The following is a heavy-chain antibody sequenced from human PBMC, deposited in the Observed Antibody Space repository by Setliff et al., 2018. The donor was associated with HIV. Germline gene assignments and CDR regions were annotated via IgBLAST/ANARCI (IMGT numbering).Heavy chain of an antibody. Sequence: SVKVSCKASGGTFSSYAISWVRQAPGQGLEWMGGSIPMYGTSNYAQKFQGRVTITTDESTSTAYMELSRLRSDDTAVYYRARSPRYSSGWYDSYFDQWGQGTLVTVSS. V-gene: IGHV1-69*05. CDR3: ARSPRYSSGWYDSYFDQ. CDR1: GGTFSSYA. D-gene: IGHD6-19*01. CDR2: SIPMYGTS. J-gene: IGHJ4*02.